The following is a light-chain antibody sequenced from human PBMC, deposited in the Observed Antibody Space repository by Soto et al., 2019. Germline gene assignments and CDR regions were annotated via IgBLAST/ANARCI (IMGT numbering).Light chain of an antibody. V-gene: IGKV1-5*01. CDR1: QSIRSW. CDR3: QQYDSFWTM. CDR2: DVS. Sequence: DIQMTQSPSILSASVGDRVTITCRASQSIRSWLAWYQQKPGKAPKLLIYDVSTLESGVPSRFSGSGSGTEFTLTISSLQPDDFATYYCQQYDSFWTMFGQGTKVDIK. J-gene: IGKJ1*01.